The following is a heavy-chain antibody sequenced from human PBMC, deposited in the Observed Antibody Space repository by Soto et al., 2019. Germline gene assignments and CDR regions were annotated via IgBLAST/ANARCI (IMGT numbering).Heavy chain of an antibody. J-gene: IGHJ4*02. D-gene: IGHD7-27*01. CDR3: TRGPSGDKVDY. Sequence: SETLSLTCTVSGGSISSSSYYWGWIRQPPGKGLEWIGGIYYSGSTYYNPSLKSRVTISVDTSKNQFSLKLSSVTAADTAVYYCTRGPSGDKVDYWGQGILVTVSS. CDR1: GGSISSSSYY. V-gene: IGHV4-39*01. CDR2: IYYSGST.